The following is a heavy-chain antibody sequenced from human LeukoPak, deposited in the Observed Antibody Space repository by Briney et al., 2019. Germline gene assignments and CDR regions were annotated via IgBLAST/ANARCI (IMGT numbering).Heavy chain of an antibody. Sequence: SETLSLTCAVSGGSISSGGYSWSWIRQPPGKGLEWIGYIYHSGSTYYNPSLKSRVTISVDRSKNQFSLKLSSVTAADTAVYYCAREQYYDSSGFTWFDYWGQGTLVTVSS. CDR3: AREQYYDSSGFTWFDY. CDR1: GGSISSGGYS. CDR2: IYHSGST. V-gene: IGHV4-30-2*01. J-gene: IGHJ4*02. D-gene: IGHD3-22*01.